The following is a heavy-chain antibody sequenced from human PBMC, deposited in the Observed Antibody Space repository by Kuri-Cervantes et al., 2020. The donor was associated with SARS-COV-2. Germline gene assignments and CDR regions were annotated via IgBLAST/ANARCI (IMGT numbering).Heavy chain of an antibody. V-gene: IGHV1-2*04. Sequence: ASVKVSCKASGYTFTGYYIHWVRQAPGERLEWMGWINPNSGGTKYAQKFEGWVTLTRDTSIVTAYMEVSRLRSDDTAVYYCARGARITILGVLIGGRENPFFDPWGQGTQVTVSS. D-gene: IGHD3-3*01. CDR3: ARGARITILGVLIGGRENPFFDP. J-gene: IGHJ5*02. CDR2: INPNSGGT. CDR1: GYTFTGYY.